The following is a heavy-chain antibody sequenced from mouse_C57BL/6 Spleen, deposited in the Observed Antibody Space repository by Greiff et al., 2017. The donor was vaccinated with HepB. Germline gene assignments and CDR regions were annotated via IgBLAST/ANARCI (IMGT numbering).Heavy chain of an antibody. J-gene: IGHJ1*03. D-gene: IGHD1-1*01. V-gene: IGHV7-3*01. Sequence: EVHLVESGGGLVQPGGSLSLSCAASGFTFTDYYMSWVRQPPGKALEWLGFIRNKANGYTTEYSASVKGRFTISRDNSQSILYLQMNALRAEDSATYYCARYPHYYGSLYWYFDVWGTGTTVTVSS. CDR1: GFTFTDYY. CDR2: IRNKANGYTT. CDR3: ARYPHYYGSLYWYFDV.